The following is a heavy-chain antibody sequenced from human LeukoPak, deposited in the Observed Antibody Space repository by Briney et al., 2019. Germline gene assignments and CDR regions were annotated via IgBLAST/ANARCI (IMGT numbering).Heavy chain of an antibody. CDR1: GYSFTSYW. CDR3: ASLHKLELYAFDP. D-gene: IGHD2-8*01. Sequence: GEXLKISCKGSGYSFTSYWIGWVRQMPGKGLEWMGIIYPGDSDTRYSPSFQGQVTISADKSISTTYLQWSSLKASDTAMYYCASLHKLELYAFDPWGQGTLVTVSS. CDR2: IYPGDSDT. V-gene: IGHV5-51*01. J-gene: IGHJ5*02.